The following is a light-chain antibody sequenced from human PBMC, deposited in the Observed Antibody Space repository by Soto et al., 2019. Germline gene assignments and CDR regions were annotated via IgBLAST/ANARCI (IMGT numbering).Light chain of an antibody. J-gene: IGKJ1*01. Sequence: DIQMTQSPSALSAVVGDRVTITCRASRAIGDRLAWFQQKPGKAPRFLIQTASNLQGGVPSRFSGSGSGTEFILSINSLQPEDIGTYYCLQVYSFPQTFGQGTKVDIK. CDR3: LQVYSFPQT. CDR2: TAS. V-gene: IGKV1-12*01. CDR1: RAIGDR.